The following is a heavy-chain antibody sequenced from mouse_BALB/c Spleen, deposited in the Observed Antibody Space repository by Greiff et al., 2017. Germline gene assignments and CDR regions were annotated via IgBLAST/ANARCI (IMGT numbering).Heavy chain of an antibody. CDR2: ISSGGSYT. Sequence: EVKLVESGGGLVKPGGSLKLSCAASGFTFSSYAMSWVRQSPEKRLEWVAEISSGGSYTYYPDTVTGRFTISRDNAKNTLYLEMSSLRSEDTAMYYCAREDRYTWFAYWGQGTLVTVSA. D-gene: IGHD2-14*01. J-gene: IGHJ3*01. V-gene: IGHV5-9-4*01. CDR1: GFTFSSYA. CDR3: AREDRYTWFAY.